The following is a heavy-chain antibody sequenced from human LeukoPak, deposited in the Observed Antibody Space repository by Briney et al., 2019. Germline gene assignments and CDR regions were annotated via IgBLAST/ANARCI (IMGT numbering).Heavy chain of an antibody. CDR2: ISSSRTI. D-gene: IGHD4-17*01. CDR3: AREIPYGDYAAGF. J-gene: IGHJ4*02. V-gene: IGHV3-48*01. Sequence: GSLRLSCAASGFTFSTYSMNWVRQTPGKGLEWVSYISSSRTIHYADSVKGRFTISRDNAKNSLYLQMNSLRVEDTAVYYCAREIPYGDYAAGFWGQGTLVTVSS. CDR1: GFTFSTYS.